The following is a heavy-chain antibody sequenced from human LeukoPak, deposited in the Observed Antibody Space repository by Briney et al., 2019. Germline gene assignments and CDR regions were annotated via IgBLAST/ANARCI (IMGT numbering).Heavy chain of an antibody. Sequence: ASVKVSCKASGYTFTSYGISWVRQAPGQGLEWMGWISAYNGNTNYAQKLQGRVTMTTDTSTSAAYMELRSLRSDDTAVYYCAVGSLGYCSGGSCSGIDYWGQGTLATVSS. CDR2: ISAYNGNT. D-gene: IGHD2-15*01. CDR3: AVGSLGYCSGGSCSGIDY. CDR1: GYTFTSYG. V-gene: IGHV1-18*01. J-gene: IGHJ4*02.